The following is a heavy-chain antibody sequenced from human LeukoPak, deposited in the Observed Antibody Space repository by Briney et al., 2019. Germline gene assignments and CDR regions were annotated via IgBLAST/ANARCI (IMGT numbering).Heavy chain of an antibody. J-gene: IGHJ3*02. CDR2: IQYDGSNK. CDR1: RFTFSNYG. Sequence: PGGSLRLSCAASRFTFSNYGMHWVRQAPGKGLEWVAVIQYDGSNKYYADSVKGRFTISRDNSKNTLYLQMNSLRAKGTAMYYCAKLRGSGTYNDALDIWGQGTLVTVSS. CDR3: AKLRGSGTYNDALDI. V-gene: IGHV3-30*02. D-gene: IGHD1-26*01.